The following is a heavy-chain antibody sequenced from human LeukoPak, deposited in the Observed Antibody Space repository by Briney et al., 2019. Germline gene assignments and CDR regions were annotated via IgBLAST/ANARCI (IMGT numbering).Heavy chain of an antibody. D-gene: IGHD3-9*01. CDR2: IYSGGST. J-gene: IGHJ4*02. Sequence: GGSLRLSCAASGFRFSDYYMSWIRQAPGKGLEWVSVIYSGGSTYYADSVKGRFTISRDNSKSTLYLQMNSLRAEDTAVYYCARDIGDITIFPIWGQGTLVTVSS. CDR3: ARDIGDITIFPI. CDR1: GFRFSDYY. V-gene: IGHV3-53*01.